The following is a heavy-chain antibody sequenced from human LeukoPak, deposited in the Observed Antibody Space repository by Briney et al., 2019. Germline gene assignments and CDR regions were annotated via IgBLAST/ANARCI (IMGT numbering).Heavy chain of an antibody. V-gene: IGHV3-23*01. CDR1: GFTFSSYA. J-gene: IGHJ3*02. CDR2: ISGSGGST. D-gene: IGHD1-26*01. Sequence: PGGSLRLSCAASGFTFSSYAMTWVRQAPGKGLEWVSSISGSGGSTYYTDSVKGRFTISRDNSKNTLYLQMNSLRVEDTAVYYCAKGQSVGASGAFDIWGQGTMVTVSS. CDR3: AKGQSVGASGAFDI.